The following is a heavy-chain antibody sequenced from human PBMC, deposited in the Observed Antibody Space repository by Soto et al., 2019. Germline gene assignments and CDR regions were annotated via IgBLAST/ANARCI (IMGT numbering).Heavy chain of an antibody. CDR1: GGSISSGGYY. V-gene: IGHV4-31*03. CDR2: IYYSGST. Sequence: SETLSLTCTVSGGSISSGGYYWSWIRQHPGKGLEWIGYIYYSGSTYYNPSLKSRFTISVDTSKNQFSLKLSSVTAADTAVYYCARAGPWAVVPAASDTWFDPWGQGTLVTVSS. CDR3: ARAGPWAVVPAASDTWFDP. D-gene: IGHD2-2*01. J-gene: IGHJ5*02.